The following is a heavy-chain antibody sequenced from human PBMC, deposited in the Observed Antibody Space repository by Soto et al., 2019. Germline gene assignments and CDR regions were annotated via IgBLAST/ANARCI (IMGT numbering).Heavy chain of an antibody. D-gene: IGHD3-16*01. CDR2: IYYSGST. CDR3: AASCVGCGGFHYSGMDV. Sequence: QVQLQESGPGLVKPSQTLSLTCTVSGGSISSGGYYWSWIRQHPGKGLEWIGYIYYSGSTYYNPSLKSRVTRSVDTSKTQFSLKLSSVPAAYTAVYYCAASCVGCGGFHYSGMDVWGQGTTVTVSS. CDR1: GGSISSGGYY. J-gene: IGHJ6*02. V-gene: IGHV4-31*03.